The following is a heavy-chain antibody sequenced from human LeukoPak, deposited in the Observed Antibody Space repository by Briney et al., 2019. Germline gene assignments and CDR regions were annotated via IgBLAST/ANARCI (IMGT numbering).Heavy chain of an antibody. CDR3: ARGRDYYDTNYFDY. J-gene: IGHJ4*02. CDR2: ISSSSSYT. Sequence: GGSLRLSCAASGFTFSDYYMSWIRQAPGKGLEWVSYISSSSSYTNYADSVKGRFTISRDNAKNSLYLQMNSLRAEGTAVYYCARGRDYYDTNYFDYWGQGTLVTVSS. CDR1: GFTFSDYY. D-gene: IGHD3-22*01. V-gene: IGHV3-11*06.